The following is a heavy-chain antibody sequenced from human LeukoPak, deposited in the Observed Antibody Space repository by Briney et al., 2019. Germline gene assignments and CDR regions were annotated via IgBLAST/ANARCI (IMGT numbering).Heavy chain of an antibody. CDR3: ARQKAVAGKAGFDY. CDR2: IYTTGST. J-gene: IGHJ4*02. V-gene: IGHV4-4*07. D-gene: IGHD6-19*01. Sequence: SEDLALTCTVSGGSISSYNRCWIRQTAGEGLEWIWRIYTTGSTNYKPSLKRRITMTVDTSKNKFYLKLSTVTAEDTAVYYCARQKAVAGKAGFDYWGQGTLVTVSS. CDR1: GGSISSYN.